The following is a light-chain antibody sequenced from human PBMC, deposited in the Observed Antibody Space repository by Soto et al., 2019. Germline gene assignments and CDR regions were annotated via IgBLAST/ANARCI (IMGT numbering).Light chain of an antibody. Sequence: EIVLTQSPDTLSLSPGERATLSCRAIQTVTSGYLAWYQQKPGQAPRLLIYGVSTGATGIPDRFSGSGSGTDFTLTISRLEPEDFAVYYCQQCNSWPQWTFGPGTKVDIK. J-gene: IGKJ1*01. CDR1: QTVTSGY. CDR2: GVS. CDR3: QQCNSWPQWT. V-gene: IGKV3D-20*02.